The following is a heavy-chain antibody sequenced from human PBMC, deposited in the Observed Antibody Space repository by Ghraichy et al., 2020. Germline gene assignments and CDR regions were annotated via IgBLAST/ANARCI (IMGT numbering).Heavy chain of an antibody. Sequence: SETLSLTCTVSGGSISSYYWSWIRQPPGKGLEWIGYIYYSGSTNYNPSLKSRVTISVDTSKNQFSLKLSSVTAADTAVYYCARGVAGPTFDIWGQGTMVTVSS. J-gene: IGHJ3*02. CDR2: IYYSGST. CDR3: ARGVAGPTFDI. V-gene: IGHV4-59*01. D-gene: IGHD6-19*01. CDR1: GGSISSYY.